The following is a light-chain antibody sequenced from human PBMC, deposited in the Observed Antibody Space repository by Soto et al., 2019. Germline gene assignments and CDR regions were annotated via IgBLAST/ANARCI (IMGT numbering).Light chain of an antibody. CDR1: SSDVGGYEY. J-gene: IGLJ2*01. V-gene: IGLV2-14*01. CDR2: EVT. CDR3: SSYADSDSVI. Sequence: QSALTQPASVSGSPGQSITISCTGTSSDVGGYEYVSWYQHQPGKAPKVMIYEVTIRPSGVSNRFSGFKSGNTAYLTISGLRAEDEGNYYCSSYADSDSVIFGGGTKVTVL.